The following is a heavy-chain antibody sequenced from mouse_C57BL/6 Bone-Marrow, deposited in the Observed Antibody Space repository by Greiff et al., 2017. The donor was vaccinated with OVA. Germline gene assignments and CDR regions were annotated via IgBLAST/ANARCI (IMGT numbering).Heavy chain of an antibody. J-gene: IGHJ4*01. D-gene: IGHD1-1*01. V-gene: IGHV1-53*01. Sequence: QVQLQQPGTELVKPGASVKLSCKASGYTFTSYWMHWVKQRPGQGLEWIGNINPSNGGTNYNEKFKSKATLTVDKSSSTAYMQLSSLTSEDSAVYYCARDYYGSNYDYYAMDYWGQGTSVTVSS. CDR2: INPSNGGT. CDR3: ARDYYGSNYDYYAMDY. CDR1: GYTFTSYW.